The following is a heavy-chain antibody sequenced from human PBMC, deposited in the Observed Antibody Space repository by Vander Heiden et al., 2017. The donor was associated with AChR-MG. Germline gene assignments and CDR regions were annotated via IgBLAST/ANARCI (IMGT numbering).Heavy chain of an antibody. Sequence: EVPLVQSGAEVKKPGESPKISCKGSGYSFTGYWIGWVRQMPGKGLEWIGIIYPGDSDTRYSPSFQGQVTISADKSISTAYLQWSSLKASDTAMYYCARYVVGTAIVYGMDVWGQGTTVTVSS. D-gene: IGHD2-21*02. CDR3: ARYVVGTAIVYGMDV. J-gene: IGHJ6*02. V-gene: IGHV5-51*01. CDR1: GYSFTGYW. CDR2: IYPGDSDT.